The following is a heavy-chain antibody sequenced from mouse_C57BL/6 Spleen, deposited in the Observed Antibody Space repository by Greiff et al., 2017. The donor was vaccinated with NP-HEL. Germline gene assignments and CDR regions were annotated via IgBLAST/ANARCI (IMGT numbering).Heavy chain of an antibody. J-gene: IGHJ2*01. D-gene: IGHD2-5*01. Sequence: QVQLQQSGAELVKPGASVKISCKASGYAFSSYWMNWVKQRPGKGLEWIGQIYPGDGDTNYNGKFKGKATLTADKSSSTAYMQLSSLTSEDSAVYFCARRRDYYSNCFDYWGQGTTLTVSS. CDR2: IYPGDGDT. CDR1: GYAFSSYW. V-gene: IGHV1-80*01. CDR3: ARRRDYYSNCFDY.